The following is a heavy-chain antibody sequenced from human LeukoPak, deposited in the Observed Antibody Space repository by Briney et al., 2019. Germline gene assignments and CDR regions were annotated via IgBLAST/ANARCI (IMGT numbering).Heavy chain of an antibody. Sequence: GGSLRLSCEASGFTLSTYWMNWVRQVPGKGLEWVSYISGSGSTTYYADSVKGRFTISRDNAKNSLYLQMNSLRAEDTAVYYCARSSGSRTRSFDYWGQGTLVTVSS. CDR2: ISGSGSTT. CDR3: ARSSGSRTRSFDY. V-gene: IGHV3-48*04. J-gene: IGHJ4*02. CDR1: GFTLSTYW. D-gene: IGHD1-26*01.